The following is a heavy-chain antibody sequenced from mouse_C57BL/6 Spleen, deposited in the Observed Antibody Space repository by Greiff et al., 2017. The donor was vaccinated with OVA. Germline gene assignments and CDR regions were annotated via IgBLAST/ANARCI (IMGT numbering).Heavy chain of an antibody. CDR2: IYPRSGNT. Sequence: QVQLQQSGAELARPGASVKLSCKASGYTFTSYGISWVKQRTGQGLEWIGEIYPRSGNTYYNEKFKGKATLTADKSSSTAYMELRSLTSEDSAVYFCARWGLSTTVEDYAMDYWGQGTSVTVSS. CDR3: ARWGLSTTVEDYAMDY. CDR1: GYTFTSYG. D-gene: IGHD1-1*01. J-gene: IGHJ4*01. V-gene: IGHV1-81*01.